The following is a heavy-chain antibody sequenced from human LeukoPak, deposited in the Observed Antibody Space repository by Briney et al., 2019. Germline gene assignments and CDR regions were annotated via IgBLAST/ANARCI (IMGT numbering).Heavy chain of an antibody. J-gene: IGHJ4*02. CDR3: ARVEGYDYVWGSYRLPFDY. Sequence: PGGSLRLSCAASGFTFSSYAMHWVRQAPGKGLEWVAVISYDGSNKYYADSVKGRFTISRDNSKNTLYLQMNSLRAEDTAVYYCARVEGYDYVWGSYRLPFDYWGQGTLVTVSS. CDR1: GFTFSSYA. CDR2: ISYDGSNK. D-gene: IGHD3-16*02. V-gene: IGHV3-30-3*01.